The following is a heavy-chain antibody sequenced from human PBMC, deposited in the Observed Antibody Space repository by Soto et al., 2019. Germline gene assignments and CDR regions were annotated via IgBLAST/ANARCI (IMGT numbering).Heavy chain of an antibody. J-gene: IGHJ3*02. CDR2: IIPIFDTA. CDR3: ASATMIVVVMAANNAFDI. D-gene: IGHD3-22*01. CDR1: GGTFSSYA. Sequence: GASVKVSCKASGGTFSSYAISWVRQAPGQGLEWMGGIIPIFDTANYAQKFQGRVTITADESTSTAYMELSSLRSEDTAVYYCASATMIVVVMAANNAFDIWGQGTMVTVSS. V-gene: IGHV1-69*13.